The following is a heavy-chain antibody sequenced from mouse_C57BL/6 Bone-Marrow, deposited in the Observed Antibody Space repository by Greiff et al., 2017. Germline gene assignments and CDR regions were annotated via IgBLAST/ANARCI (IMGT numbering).Heavy chain of an antibody. Sequence: EVQLQESGPVLVKPGASVKMSCKASGYTFTDYYMNWVKQSHGKSLEWIGVINPYNGGTSYNQKFKGKATLTVDKSSSTAYMELNSLTSEDSAVYYCARRRLFYDGYWGQGTTLTVSS. CDR2: INPYNGGT. D-gene: IGHD2-3*01. V-gene: IGHV1-19*01. J-gene: IGHJ2*01. CDR3: ARRRLFYDGY. CDR1: GYTFTDYY.